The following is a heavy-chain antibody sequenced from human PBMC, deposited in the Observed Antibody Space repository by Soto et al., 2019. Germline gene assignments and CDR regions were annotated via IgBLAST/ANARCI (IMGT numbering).Heavy chain of an antibody. CDR3: ASRKREEICSSGNCYFTY. Sequence: QLQLQESGPGLLKPSETLSLTCTVSGDSISTSNYYWSWIRQSPGKGLEWIGSVFSSGSSYYNPSLKSRVIISVDASRNQLSLRVNSVTAADTAVYYCASRKREEICSSGNCYFTYWGQGTLVTVSS. CDR2: VFSSGSS. J-gene: IGHJ4*02. CDR1: GDSISTSNYY. D-gene: IGHD2-2*01. V-gene: IGHV4-39*01.